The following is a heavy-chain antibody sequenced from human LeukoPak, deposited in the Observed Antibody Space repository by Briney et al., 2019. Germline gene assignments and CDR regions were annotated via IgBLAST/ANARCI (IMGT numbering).Heavy chain of an antibody. V-gene: IGHV1-69*06. J-gene: IGHJ5*01. D-gene: IGHD3-10*01. Sequence: SVKVSCTASGCTFSSYAISWVRQAPGQGLEWMGGIIPIFGTANYAQKFQGRVTITADKATSTAYVELSSLRAEGTAVYYLASIGSWSYSDSWGQGTLDTVST. CDR1: GCTFSSYA. CDR2: IIPIFGTA. CDR3: ASIGSWSYSDS.